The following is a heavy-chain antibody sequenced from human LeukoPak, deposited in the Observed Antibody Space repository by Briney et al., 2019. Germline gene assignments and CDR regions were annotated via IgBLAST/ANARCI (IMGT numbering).Heavy chain of an antibody. Sequence: PGGSLRLSCSASGFTFSAYWMHWVRQAPGKGREWVAIISYDGSNKYYADSVKGRFTISRDNSKNTLYLQMNSLRAEDTAVYYCAKDPEPYGDYINWFDPWGQGTLVTVSS. CDR3: AKDPEPYGDYINWFDP. V-gene: IGHV3-30*18. D-gene: IGHD4-17*01. J-gene: IGHJ5*02. CDR2: ISYDGSNK. CDR1: GFTFSAYW.